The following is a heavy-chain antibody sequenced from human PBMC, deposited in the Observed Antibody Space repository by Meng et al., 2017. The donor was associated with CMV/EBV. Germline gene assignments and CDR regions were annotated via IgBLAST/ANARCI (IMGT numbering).Heavy chain of an antibody. CDR3: AKDCFIGYCSSTSYYYYYGMDV. CDR1: GFTFSSYW. Sequence: GESLKISCAASGFTFSSYWMHWVRQAPEKGLVWVSRINSDGSSTNYADSVKGRFTISRDNAKNTLHLQMNSLRAEDTAVYYCAKDCFIGYCSSTSYYYYYGMDVWGQGTTVTVSS. V-gene: IGHV3-74*01. CDR2: INSDGSST. D-gene: IGHD2-2*01. J-gene: IGHJ6*02.